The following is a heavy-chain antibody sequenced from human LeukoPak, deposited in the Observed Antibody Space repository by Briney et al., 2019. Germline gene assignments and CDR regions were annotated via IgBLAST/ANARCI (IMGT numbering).Heavy chain of an antibody. CDR3: ARARTSSWYSGGWYDP. V-gene: IGHV4-34*01. CDR2: INHNGGT. Sequence: SETLSLTCAVYGGSFSGYYWIWIRQPPGKGLEWIGEINHNGGTNSNPSLKSRLTISVDTSKNQFSLNLSSVTAADTAVYYCARARTSSWYSGGWYDPWGQGTLVTVSS. CDR1: GGSFSGYY. D-gene: IGHD6-13*01. J-gene: IGHJ5*02.